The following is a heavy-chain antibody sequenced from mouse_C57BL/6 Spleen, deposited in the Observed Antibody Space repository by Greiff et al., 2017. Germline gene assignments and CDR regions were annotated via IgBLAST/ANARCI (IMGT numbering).Heavy chain of an antibody. D-gene: IGHD1-1*01. CDR3: AIITTVVATKGNFDY. J-gene: IGHJ2*01. Sequence: VQLQQPGAELVKPGASVKLSCKASGYTFTSYWMHWVKQRPGRGLEWIGRIAPNSGGTKYNEKFKSKATLTVDKPSSTAYMQLSSLTSEDSAVYYCAIITTVVATKGNFDYWGQGTTLTVSS. V-gene: IGHV1-72*01. CDR1: GYTFTSYW. CDR2: IAPNSGGT.